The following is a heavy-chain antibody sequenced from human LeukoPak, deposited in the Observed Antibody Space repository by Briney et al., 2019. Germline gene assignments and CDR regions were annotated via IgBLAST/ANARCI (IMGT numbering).Heavy chain of an antibody. Sequence: GGSLRLSCAASGFTFSSYGMHWVRQAPGKGLEWVSGISWNSGSIGYADSVKGRFTISRDNAKNSLYLQMNSLRAEDTALYYCAKDRGYYGSGREGGFDYWGQGTLVTVSS. CDR2: ISWNSGSI. CDR3: AKDRGYYGSGREGGFDY. CDR1: GFTFSSYG. V-gene: IGHV3-9*01. D-gene: IGHD3-10*01. J-gene: IGHJ4*02.